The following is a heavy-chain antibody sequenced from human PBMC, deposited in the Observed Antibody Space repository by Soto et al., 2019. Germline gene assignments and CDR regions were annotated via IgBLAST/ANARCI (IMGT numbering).Heavy chain of an antibody. J-gene: IGHJ4*02. D-gene: IGHD1-1*01. V-gene: IGHV4-61*01. Sequence: QVQLQESGPGLVKPSETLSLTCTVSGGSVSSNTYYWNWIRQPPGKGLEWIGYIFYSGNTNYNPSLKSRVTLSLDSSKNQFSLKLSSVTAADTAVYYCATSPPTGWDPYYFDYWGQGNLVTVSS. CDR1: GGSVSSNTYY. CDR2: IFYSGNT. CDR3: ATSPPTGWDPYYFDY.